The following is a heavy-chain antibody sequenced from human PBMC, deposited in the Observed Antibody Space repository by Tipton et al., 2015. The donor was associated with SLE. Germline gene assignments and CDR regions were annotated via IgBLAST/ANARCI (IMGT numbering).Heavy chain of an antibody. Sequence: TLSLTCTVSGGSISSSSYYWGWIRQPPGKGLEWIGSIYHCGSTSYNPSLKSRVTISVDTSKNQFSLKLSSVTAADTAVYYCARDIVATIGIDYWGQGTLVTVSS. D-gene: IGHD5-12*01. CDR1: GGSISSSSYY. J-gene: IGHJ4*02. V-gene: IGHV4-39*07. CDR3: ARDIVATIGIDY. CDR2: IYHCGST.